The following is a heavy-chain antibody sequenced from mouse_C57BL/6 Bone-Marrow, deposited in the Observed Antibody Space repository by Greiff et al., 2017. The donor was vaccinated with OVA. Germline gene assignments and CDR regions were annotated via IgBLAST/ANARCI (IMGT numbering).Heavy chain of an antibody. D-gene: IGHD2-5*01. CDR2: INPNNGGT. CDR1: GYTFTDYY. V-gene: IGHV1-26*01. J-gene: IGHJ1*03. Sequence: EVQLQQSGPELVKPGASVKISCKASGYTFTDYYMNWVKQSHGKSLEWIGDINPNNGGTSYNQKFKGKATLTVDKSSSTAYMELRSLTSEDSAVYYCASYSNYYYWYFDVWGTGTTVTVSS. CDR3: ASYSNYYYWYFDV.